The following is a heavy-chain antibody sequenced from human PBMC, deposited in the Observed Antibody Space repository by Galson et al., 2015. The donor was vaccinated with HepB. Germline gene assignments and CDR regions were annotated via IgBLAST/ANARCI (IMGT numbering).Heavy chain of an antibody. J-gene: IGHJ4*02. CDR2: ISGSGVSA. CDR1: GFTFSSYA. V-gene: IGHV3-23*01. Sequence: SLRLSCAASGFTFSSYAMNWVRQAPGQGLEWVSVISGSGVSAYYADSVKGRFTISRDNSKNTLYLQTNSLRAEDTAVYYCARGRHHVVAAAGTYYWGQGTLVTVSS. CDR3: ARGRHHVVAAAGTYY. D-gene: IGHD6-13*01.